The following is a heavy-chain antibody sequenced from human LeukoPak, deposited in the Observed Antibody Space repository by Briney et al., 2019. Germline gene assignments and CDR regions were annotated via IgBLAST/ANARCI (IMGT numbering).Heavy chain of an antibody. CDR1: GGSFSGYY. D-gene: IGHD3-3*01. CDR2: INHSGST. CDR3: ARYYEVFGVVEYV. J-gene: IGHJ6*04. V-gene: IGHV4-34*01. Sequence: PSETLSLTCAVYGGSFSGYYWSWIRQPPGKGLEWIGEINHSGSTNYNPSLKSRVTISVDTSKNHFSLKLSSVCAADTAVYYCARYYEVFGVVEYVWGKGTTVTVSS.